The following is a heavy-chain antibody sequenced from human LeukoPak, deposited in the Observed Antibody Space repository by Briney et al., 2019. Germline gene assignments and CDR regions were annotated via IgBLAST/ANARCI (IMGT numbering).Heavy chain of an antibody. V-gene: IGHV1-69*01. D-gene: IGHD3-3*01. CDR2: IIPIFGTA. CDR1: GGTFSSYA. J-gene: IGHJ3*02. Sequence: SVKVSCKASGGTFSSYAISWVRQAPGQGPEWMGGIIPIFGTAKYAQNFQGRVTITADESTSTAYMELSSLKSEDTAVYYCARAAPMRLLGVVITYKSSAFDIWGQGTMVTVSS. CDR3: ARAAPMRLLGVVITYKSSAFDI.